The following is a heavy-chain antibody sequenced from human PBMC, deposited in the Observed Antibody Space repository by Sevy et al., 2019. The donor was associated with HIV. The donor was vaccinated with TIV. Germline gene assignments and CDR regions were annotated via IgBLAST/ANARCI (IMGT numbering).Heavy chain of an antibody. V-gene: IGHV3-15*01. D-gene: IGHD6-13*01. J-gene: IGHJ4*02. CDR1: GFTFSNAW. CDR2: FKGKIYDGPM. CDR3: TTASWSQEDYYNY. Sequence: GGPLSLSCEASGFTFSNAWLSWVAQAPGKGREWVGRFKGKIYDGPMDYVAPVKGRFRISRDDSKNTLYLQMNSLKTEDTAVYYCTTASWSQEDYYNYWGQGTLVTVSS.